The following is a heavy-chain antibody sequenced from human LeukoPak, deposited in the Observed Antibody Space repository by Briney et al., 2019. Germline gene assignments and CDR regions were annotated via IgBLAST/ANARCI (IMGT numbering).Heavy chain of an antibody. J-gene: IGHJ4*02. CDR1: GGSISNYY. CDR2: IYDSGST. V-gene: IGHV4-59*08. D-gene: IGHD5-24*01. CDR3: ARLDAAAGRYLQFFY. Sequence: PSETLSLTCTVSGGSISNYYRSWIRQSPERGLEWIGYIYDSGSTNYNPSLKSRVTISEDTSKNQFSLKLSSVTAADTAVYYCARLDAAAGRYLQFFYWGQGTLVTISS.